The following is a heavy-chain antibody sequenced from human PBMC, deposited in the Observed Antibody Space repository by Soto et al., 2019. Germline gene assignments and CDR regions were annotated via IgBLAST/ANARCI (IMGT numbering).Heavy chain of an antibody. CDR1: GFNLSNAW. D-gene: IGHD2-21*02. V-gene: IGHV3-15*01. Sequence: GFLRVSCAASGFNLSNAWMGWVRQAPGKGLEWVGRIKSKTDGGTTDYAAPVKGRFTISRDDSKKTLYLQMNSLKTEDTAVYYCTTAPYCGGDCWFDYWGQGTLVTVSS. CDR3: TTAPYCGGDCWFDY. J-gene: IGHJ4*02. CDR2: IKSKTDGGTT.